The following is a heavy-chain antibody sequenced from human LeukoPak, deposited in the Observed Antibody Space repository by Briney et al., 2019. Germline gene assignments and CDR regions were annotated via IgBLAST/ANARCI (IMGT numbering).Heavy chain of an antibody. J-gene: IGHJ4*02. CDR3: ARDTDILTAKGYFDY. CDR1: GFTFSGYS. CDR2: ISSSSSTI. V-gene: IGHV3-48*02. D-gene: IGHD3-9*01. Sequence: PGGSLRLSCAASGFTFSGYSMNWVRQAPGKGLEWVSYISSSSSTIYYADSVKGRFTISRDNAKNSLYLQVNSLRDEDTAVYYCARDTDILTAKGYFDYWGQGTLVTVSS.